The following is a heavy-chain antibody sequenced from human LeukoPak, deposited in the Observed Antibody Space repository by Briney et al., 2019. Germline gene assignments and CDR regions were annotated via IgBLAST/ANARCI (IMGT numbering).Heavy chain of an antibody. J-gene: IGHJ4*02. Sequence: PSETLSLTCAVYGGSFSGYYWSWIRQPPGKGLEWIGEINHSGSTNYNPSLKSRVTISVDTSKNQFSLKLSSVTAADTAVYYCARDLDYYGSGSYYYFESWGQGTQVTVSS. D-gene: IGHD3-10*01. CDR1: GGSFSGYY. CDR2: INHSGST. CDR3: ARDLDYYGSGSYYYFES. V-gene: IGHV4-34*01.